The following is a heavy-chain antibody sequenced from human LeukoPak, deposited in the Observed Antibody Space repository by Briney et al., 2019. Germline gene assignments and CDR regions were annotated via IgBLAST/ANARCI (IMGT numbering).Heavy chain of an antibody. Sequence: GGSLRLSCAASGFSFNNSEMYWVRQAPGKGLEWVSYISSTGYTIYYAYSVKGRFSISRDNAKNSLFLQMNSLRVEDTAFYFCARGWDNSGYYCDFWGQGTLVTVSS. CDR1: GFSFNNSE. V-gene: IGHV3-48*03. D-gene: IGHD6-19*01. CDR2: ISSTGYTI. J-gene: IGHJ4*02. CDR3: ARGWDNSGYYCDF.